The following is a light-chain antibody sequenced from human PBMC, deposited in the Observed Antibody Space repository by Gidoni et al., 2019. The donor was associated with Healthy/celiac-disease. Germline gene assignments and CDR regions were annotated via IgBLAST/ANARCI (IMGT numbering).Light chain of an antibody. V-gene: IGKV1-33*01. CDR3: QQYDNLPPGHGGLT. Sequence: DIQMTQSPSSLSASVGDRVTITCQASQDISNYLNWYQQKPGKAPKLLIYDASNLETGVPSRFSGSGSGTDFTITISSLQPEDIATYYCQQYDNLPPGHGGLTFGGGTKVEIK. CDR2: DAS. J-gene: IGKJ4*01. CDR1: QDISNY.